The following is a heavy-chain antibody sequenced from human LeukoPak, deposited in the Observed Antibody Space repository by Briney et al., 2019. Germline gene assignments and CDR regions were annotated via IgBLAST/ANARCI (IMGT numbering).Heavy chain of an antibody. V-gene: IGHV3-30*18. CDR2: ISYDGSNK. Sequence: GGSLRLSCAVSGFTFSSYEMNWARQAPGKGLEWVAVISYDGSNKYYADSVKGRSTISRDNSKNTLYLQMNSLRAEDTAVYYCAKRIVGPYFYYFDYWGQGTLVTVSS. D-gene: IGHD1-26*01. CDR3: AKRIVGPYFYYFDY. J-gene: IGHJ4*02. CDR1: GFTFSSYE.